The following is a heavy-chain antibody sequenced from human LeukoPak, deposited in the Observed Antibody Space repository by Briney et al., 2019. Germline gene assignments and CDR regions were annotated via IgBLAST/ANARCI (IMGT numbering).Heavy chain of an antibody. CDR1: GFTLDDYA. V-gene: IGHV3-9*01. CDR3: AKAGATTYYFDY. D-gene: IGHD1-26*01. Sequence: QPGRSLRLSCAASGFTLDDYAMHWVRQAPGKGLEWVSGISWNSGSIGYADSVKGRFTISRDNAKNSLYLQMNSLRAEDTALYYCAKAGATTYYFDYWGQGTLVTVSS. CDR2: ISWNSGSI. J-gene: IGHJ4*02.